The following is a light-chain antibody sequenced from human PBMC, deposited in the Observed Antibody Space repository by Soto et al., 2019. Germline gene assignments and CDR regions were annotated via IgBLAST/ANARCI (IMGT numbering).Light chain of an antibody. CDR2: GAS. CDR3: KQYNRSLFT. V-gene: IGKV3-20*01. CDR1: QSVSSSY. J-gene: IGKJ1*01. Sequence: EIVLTQSPVTLSLSPGDRATICCRASQSVSSSYLAWYQKKAGHATRLLIYGASSRPSGLPDRFSGSGSGTDFTLTISRLEPEDVAMYYCKQYNRSLFTFGQGTKVEIK.